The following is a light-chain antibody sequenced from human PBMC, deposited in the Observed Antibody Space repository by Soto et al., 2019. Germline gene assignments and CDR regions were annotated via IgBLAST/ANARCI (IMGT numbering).Light chain of an antibody. CDR2: GAS. Sequence: EIGLTQSPGTLSLSPGERATLSCRASQIVGGDTLAWFQQRNGQAPRLFIYGASNRAAGIPDRFSGSGYGTDFNLTVSRLETEDFAMYYCQQYHWAPDTFGQGTRLEIK. CDR3: QQYHWAPDT. V-gene: IGKV3-20*01. J-gene: IGKJ5*01. CDR1: QIVGGDT.